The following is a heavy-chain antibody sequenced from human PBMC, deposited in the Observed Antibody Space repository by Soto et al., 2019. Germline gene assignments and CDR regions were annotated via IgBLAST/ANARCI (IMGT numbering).Heavy chain of an antibody. J-gene: IGHJ4*02. Sequence: SLRLSCAASGFTFDDYAMHWVRQAPGKGLEWVSGISWNSGSIGYADSVKGRFTISRDNAKNSLYLQMNSLRAEDTALYYCAKVLNFDWPLFDYWGQGTLVTVSS. V-gene: IGHV3-9*01. CDR1: GFTFDDYA. CDR2: ISWNSGSI. D-gene: IGHD3-9*01. CDR3: AKVLNFDWPLFDY.